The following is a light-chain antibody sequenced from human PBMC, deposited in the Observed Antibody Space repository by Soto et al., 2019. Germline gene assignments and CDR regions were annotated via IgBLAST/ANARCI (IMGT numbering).Light chain of an antibody. CDR3: KQYGSSSPRGT. Sequence: FLSPRKVATLVRRTIKSISSSYLAWYQQKPGQAPRLLIYGASSRATGIPDRFSGSGSGTDLAHTISILDPEACAVDYCKQYGSSSPRGTFGQGTKVDIK. CDR1: KSISSSY. CDR2: GAS. V-gene: IGKV3-20*01. J-gene: IGKJ1*01.